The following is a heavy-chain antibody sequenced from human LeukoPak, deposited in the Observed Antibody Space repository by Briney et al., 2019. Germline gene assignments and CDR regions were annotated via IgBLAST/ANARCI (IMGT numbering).Heavy chain of an antibody. J-gene: IGHJ5*01. D-gene: IGHD6-13*01. CDR1: EFTFSNQW. CDR3: ASERPSSSWYDF. V-gene: IGHV3-7*01. Sequence: GGSLTPSCAASEFTFSNQWMAWVRQAPGKGLEWVANIQPDGSEKYYVGSVRGRFTISRDNARNLLYLQMNSLRSEDTAVYYCASERPSSSWYDFWGQGILVTVSS. CDR2: IQPDGSEK.